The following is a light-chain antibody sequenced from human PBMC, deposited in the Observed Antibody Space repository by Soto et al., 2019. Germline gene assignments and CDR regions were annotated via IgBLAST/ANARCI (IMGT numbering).Light chain of an antibody. CDR3: QQRSNCPPWT. J-gene: IGKJ1*01. Sequence: VVTHSPDTLSLSLAERATLSSSASQSVSSYLAWYQQKPGQAPTLLIYDASNRATGIPARFSGSGSGTDFTLTIISFEPEDFAVYYCQQRSNCPPWTFGQGAKADIK. CDR2: DAS. CDR1: QSVSSY. V-gene: IGKV3-11*01.